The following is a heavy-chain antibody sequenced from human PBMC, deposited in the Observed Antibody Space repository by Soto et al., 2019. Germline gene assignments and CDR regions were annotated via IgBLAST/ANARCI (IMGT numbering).Heavy chain of an antibody. D-gene: IGHD6-19*01. CDR2: ISGSGGST. CDR1: GFTFSSYA. CDR3: AKPLYRGGENSRGWFYGMDV. V-gene: IGHV3-23*01. J-gene: IGHJ6*02. Sequence: PGGSLRLSCAASGFTFSSYAMSWVRQAPGKGLEWVSAISGSGGSTYYADSVKGRFTISRDNSKNTLYLQMNSLRAEDTAVYYCAKPLYRGGENSRGWFYGMDVWGQGTRVTVSS.